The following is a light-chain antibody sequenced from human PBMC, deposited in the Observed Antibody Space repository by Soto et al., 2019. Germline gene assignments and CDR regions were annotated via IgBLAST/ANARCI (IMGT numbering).Light chain of an antibody. CDR1: NRDVGSYNY. CDR2: EVS. J-gene: IGLJ1*01. CDR3: SSYTSINTYV. V-gene: IGLV2-14*01. Sequence: QSVLTQPASVSGSPGQSITIACTGTNRDVGSYNYVSWYQQHPGKAPKLMIYEVSNRPSGVSNRFSGSKSGNTASLTISGLQVEDEADYYCSSYTSINTYVFGTGTKVTVL.